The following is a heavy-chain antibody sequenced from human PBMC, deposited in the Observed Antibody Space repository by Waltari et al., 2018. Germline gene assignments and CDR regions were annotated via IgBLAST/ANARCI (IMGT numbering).Heavy chain of an antibody. CDR1: GFTFSSYA. CDR2: ISGSGGST. CDR3: AKFLGVLGRIAARRSGFDY. J-gene: IGHJ4*02. V-gene: IGHV3-23*01. D-gene: IGHD6-6*01. Sequence: EVQLLESGGGLVQPGGSLRLSCAASGFTFSSYAMSWVRQAPGQGLELVSAISGSGGSTYYADSVKGRFTISRDNSKNTLYLQMNSLRAEDTAVYYCAKFLGVLGRIAARRSGFDYWGQGTLVTVSS.